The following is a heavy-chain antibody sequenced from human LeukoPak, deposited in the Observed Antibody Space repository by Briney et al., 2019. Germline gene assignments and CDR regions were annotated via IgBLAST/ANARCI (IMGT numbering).Heavy chain of an antibody. V-gene: IGHV3-48*01. J-gene: IGHJ4*02. D-gene: IGHD1-26*01. CDR3: ARDRGIYSGSYLFDY. CDR2: ISSSGSTI. CDR1: GFTFSSYS. Sequence: GGSLRLSCAASGFTFSSYSMNWVRQAPGKGLEWVSYISSSGSTIYYADSVKGRFTISRDNSKNTLYLQMGSLRAEDMAVYYCARDRGIYSGSYLFDYWGQGTLVTVSS.